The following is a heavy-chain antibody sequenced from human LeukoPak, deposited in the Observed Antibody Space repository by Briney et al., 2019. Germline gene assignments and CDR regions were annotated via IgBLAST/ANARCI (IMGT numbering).Heavy chain of an antibody. J-gene: IGHJ4*02. CDR2: IYSGDRT. Sequence: PGGSLRLSCSASGFTVSSHDMSWIRQAPGKGLEWVSVIYSGDRTYYADSVKGRFTISRDNSKNTAYLQMNSLRGDDTAVYYCGTSSAWYRWVYCRQGTLVTVSS. CDR1: GFTVSSHD. CDR3: GTSSAWYRWVY. D-gene: IGHD6-19*01. V-gene: IGHV3-66*01.